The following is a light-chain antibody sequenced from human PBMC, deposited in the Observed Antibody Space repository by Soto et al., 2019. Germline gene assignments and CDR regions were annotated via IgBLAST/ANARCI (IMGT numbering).Light chain of an antibody. J-gene: IGLJ2*01. Sequence: QSALTQPASVSGSPGQSITISCTGTSSDVGSYNLVSWYQQHPGKAPKLIIYEVSKRPSGVSNRFSGSKSGNTASLTISGVQAEDEADYYCCSYSGSTTSLALGGGTKVTVL. CDR3: CSYSGSTTSLA. CDR2: EVS. V-gene: IGLV2-23*02. CDR1: SSDVGSYNL.